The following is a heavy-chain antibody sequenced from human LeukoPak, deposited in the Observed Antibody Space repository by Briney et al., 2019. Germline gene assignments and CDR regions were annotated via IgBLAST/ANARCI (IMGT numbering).Heavy chain of an antibody. CDR3: ARGMVVLYYYDSSGYYVMDY. D-gene: IGHD3-22*01. J-gene: IGHJ4*02. Sequence: GASVKVSCKASGYTFTSYYMHWVRQAPGQGLEWMGIINPSGGSTSYAQKFQGRVTMTKDTSTSTVYMELSSLRSEDTAVYYCARGMVVLYYYDSSGYYVMDYWGQGTLVTVSS. V-gene: IGHV1-46*01. CDR1: GYTFTSYY. CDR2: INPSGGST.